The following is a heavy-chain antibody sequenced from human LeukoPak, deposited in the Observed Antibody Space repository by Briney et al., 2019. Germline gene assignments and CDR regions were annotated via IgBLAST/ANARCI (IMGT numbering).Heavy chain of an antibody. D-gene: IGHD2/OR15-2a*01. V-gene: IGHV4-59*01. CDR2: IYYSGST. CDR3: ARGQLRDVINWFDP. CDR1: GGSISSYY. Sequence: SETLSPTCTVSGGSISSYYWSWIRQPPGKGLEWIGYIYYSGSTNYNPSLKSRVTISVDTSKNQFSLKLSSVTAADTAVYYCARGQLRDVINWFDPWGQGTLVTVSS. J-gene: IGHJ5*02.